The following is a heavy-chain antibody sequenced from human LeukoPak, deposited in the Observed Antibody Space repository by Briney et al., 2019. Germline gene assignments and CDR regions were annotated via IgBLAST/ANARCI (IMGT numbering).Heavy chain of an antibody. CDR1: GFTFGSYG. D-gene: IGHD2/OR15-2a*01. Sequence: PGGSLRLSCAASGFTFGSYGMHWVRQAPGKGLEWVAVIWYDGSNKYYADSVKGRFTISRDNSKNTVYLQMNSLRAEDTAVYYCARKPLSYSDHEVDYWGQGTLVTVSS. CDR2: IWYDGSNK. CDR3: ARKPLSYSDHEVDY. J-gene: IGHJ4*02. V-gene: IGHV3-33*01.